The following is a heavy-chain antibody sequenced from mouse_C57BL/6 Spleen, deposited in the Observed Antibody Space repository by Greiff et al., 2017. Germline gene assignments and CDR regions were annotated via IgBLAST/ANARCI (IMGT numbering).Heavy chain of an antibody. CDR2: IYPRDGST. J-gene: IGHJ1*03. Sequence: VQLQESDAELVKPGASVKISCKVSGYTFTDHTIHWMKQRPEQGLEWIGYIYPRDGSTKSNEKLKGKATLTADKSSSTAYMQLNSLTSEDSAVYFCARDYGSSYWYFDVWGTGTTVTVSS. CDR1: GYTFTDHT. CDR3: ARDYGSSYWYFDV. D-gene: IGHD1-1*01. V-gene: IGHV1-78*01.